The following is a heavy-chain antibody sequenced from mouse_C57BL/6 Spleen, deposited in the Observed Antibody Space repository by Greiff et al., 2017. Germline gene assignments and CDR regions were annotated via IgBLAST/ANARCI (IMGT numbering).Heavy chain of an antibody. CDR3: ARKGIYSFDS. Sequence: VQLQQPGAELVMPGASVKLSCKASGYTFTSYWMHWVKQRPGQGLEWIGEIDPSDSYTNYNQKFKGKSTLTVDKSSSTAYMQLSSLTSEDSAVYYCARKGIYSFDSWGQGTTLTVSS. CDR2: IDPSDSYT. CDR1: GYTFTSYW. J-gene: IGHJ2*01. V-gene: IGHV1-69*01.